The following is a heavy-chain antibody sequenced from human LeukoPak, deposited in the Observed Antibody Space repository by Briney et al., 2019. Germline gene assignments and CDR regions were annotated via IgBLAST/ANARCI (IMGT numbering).Heavy chain of an antibody. J-gene: IGHJ5*01. CDR3: ARDNWVDC. Sequence: GGSLRLSCAASGFTFDDYAMHWVRQAPGRGLEWVSGISWDSSALDYVDSVRGRFTISRDNAKNSLYLQMNSLKVEDTAIYYCARDNWVDCWGQGTLVTVSS. CDR1: GFTFDDYA. V-gene: IGHV3-9*01. CDR2: ISWDSSAL.